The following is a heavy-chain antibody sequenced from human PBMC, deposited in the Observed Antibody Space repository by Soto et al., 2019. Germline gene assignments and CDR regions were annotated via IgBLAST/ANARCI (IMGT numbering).Heavy chain of an antibody. CDR2: ISYDGSNK. D-gene: IGHD2-15*01. V-gene: IGHV3-30*18. CDR3: AKDLGYCSGGSCYTGLDY. Sequence: PGGSLRLSCAASGFTFSSYGMHWVRQAPGKGLEWVAVISYDGSNKYYADSVKGRFTISRDNSKNTLYLQMNSLRAEDTAVYYCAKDLGYCSGGSCYTGLDYWGQGTLVTVSS. J-gene: IGHJ4*02. CDR1: GFTFSSYG.